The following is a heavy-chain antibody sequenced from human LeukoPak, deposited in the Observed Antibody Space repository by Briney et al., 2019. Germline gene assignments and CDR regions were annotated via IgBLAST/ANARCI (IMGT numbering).Heavy chain of an antibody. V-gene: IGHV4-39*07. Sequence: SETLSLTCTVSGGSISSSSYYWGWIRQPPGKGLEWIGSIYYSGSTYYNPSLKSRVTISVDTSKNQFSLKLSSVTAADTAVYYCARVHAVPAASWRDYYYYYMDVWGKGTTVTVSS. D-gene: IGHD2-2*01. CDR2: IYYSGST. J-gene: IGHJ6*03. CDR1: GGSISSSSYY. CDR3: ARVHAVPAASWRDYYYYYMDV.